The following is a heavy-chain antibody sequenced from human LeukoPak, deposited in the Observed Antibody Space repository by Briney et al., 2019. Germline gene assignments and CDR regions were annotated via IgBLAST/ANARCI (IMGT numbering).Heavy chain of an antibody. Sequence: GGSLRLSCAASGFTFSSYWMSWVRQAPGKGLEWVANIKQDGSEKYYVDSVKGRFTISRDYAKNSLYLQMNSLRVEDTAVYYCAKGAKYYQGPEPYYYVEQWDQGNPVNASS. V-gene: IGHV3-7*01. D-gene: IGHD2-2*01. CDR3: AKGAKYYQGPEPYYYVEQ. CDR2: IKQDGSEK. CDR1: GFTFSSYW. J-gene: IGHJ4*02.